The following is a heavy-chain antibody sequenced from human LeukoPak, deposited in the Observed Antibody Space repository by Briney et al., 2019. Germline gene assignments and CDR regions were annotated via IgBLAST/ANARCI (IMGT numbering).Heavy chain of an antibody. CDR2: INPNSGGT. D-gene: IGHD6-19*01. CDR3: ASSGPDMTAGGAVAEPWGGTFDY. CDR1: GYTFTGYY. J-gene: IGHJ4*02. V-gene: IGHV1-2*02. Sequence: ASVKVSCKASGYTFTGYYMHWVRQAPGQGLEWMGWINPNSGGTNYAQEFQGRVTMTRDTSISTAYMELSRLRSDDTAVYYCASSGPDMTAGGAVAEPWGGTFDYWGQGTLVTVSS.